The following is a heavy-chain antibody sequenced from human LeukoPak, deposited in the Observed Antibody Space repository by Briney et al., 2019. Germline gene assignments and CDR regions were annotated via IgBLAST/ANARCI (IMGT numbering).Heavy chain of an antibody. J-gene: IGHJ4*02. CDR3: ARDRPNYYGSDGHYYRRDGDY. V-gene: IGHV3-23*01. CDR2: ITSRGGST. D-gene: IGHD3-22*01. CDR1: GFTFSIYA. Sequence: GGSLRLSCAASGFTFSIYAMSWVRQAPGKGLQWVSSITSRGGSTWYVDSVKVRFTITRDNSESTLYLQMHSLRAEDTAVYYCARDRPNYYGSDGHYYRRDGDYWGRGTLVSVSS.